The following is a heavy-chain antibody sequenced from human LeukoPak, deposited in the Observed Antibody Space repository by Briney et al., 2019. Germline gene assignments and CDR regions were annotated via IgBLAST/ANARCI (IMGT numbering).Heavy chain of an antibody. Sequence: GPLSPYYPATGCTFSEYYMCWIRQAAWKKQERVSYISSSNSYTNYADSVKGRFTISRDNAKNSLYLQMNSLRAEDTAVYYCARVDGGSYHFEYWGHGTLVTVSS. CDR3: ARVDGGSYHFEY. J-gene: IGHJ5*01. CDR2: ISSSNSYT. CDR1: GCTFSEYY. D-gene: IGHD1-26*01. V-gene: IGHV3-11*05.